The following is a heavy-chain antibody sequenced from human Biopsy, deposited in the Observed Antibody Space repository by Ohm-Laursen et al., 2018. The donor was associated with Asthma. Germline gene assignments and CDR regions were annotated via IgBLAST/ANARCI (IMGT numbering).Heavy chain of an antibody. J-gene: IGHJ4*02. CDR3: ARGDSSNWSHYYFDY. D-gene: IGHD3-22*01. Sequence: SLRLSCAASGFSFSNFAIHWVRQAPGKGLGWVSVIYSGGTSHTADSVRGRFTISRDYSKNTLYLQMHSLRAEDTAVYYCARGDSSNWSHYYFDYWGQGTLVTVSS. V-gene: IGHV3-53*01. CDR1: GFSFSNFA. CDR2: IYSGGTS.